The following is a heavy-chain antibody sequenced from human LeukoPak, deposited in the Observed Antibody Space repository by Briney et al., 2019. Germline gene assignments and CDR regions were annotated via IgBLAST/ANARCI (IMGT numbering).Heavy chain of an antibody. CDR2: INHSGST. CDR3: ARGPHCSSTSCYIRGGTRVDY. D-gene: IGHD2-2*02. J-gene: IGHJ4*02. Sequence: SETLCLTCAVYGGSFSGYYWSWIRQPPGKGLEWIGEINHSGSTNYNPSLKSRVTISVDTSKNQFSLKLSSVTAADTAVYYCARGPHCSSTSCYIRGGTRVDYWGQGTLVTVSS. V-gene: IGHV4-34*01. CDR1: GGSFSGYY.